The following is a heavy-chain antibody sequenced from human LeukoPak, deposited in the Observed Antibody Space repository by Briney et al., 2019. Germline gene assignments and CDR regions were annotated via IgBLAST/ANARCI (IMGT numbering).Heavy chain of an antibody. CDR2: MDPKRGNT. CDR1: GYSLTSFD. J-gene: IGHJ6*02. Sequence: ASVKVSCKASGYSLTSFDINWVRQGSGQGLEWMGWMDPKRGNTGYAPTFQGRVTITRDTSIDTAFMELSSLRPDDTAVYYCARGGSSSSYYNNYGMDVWGQGTTITVSS. V-gene: IGHV1-8*01. D-gene: IGHD6-13*01. CDR3: ARGGSSSSYYNNYGMDV.